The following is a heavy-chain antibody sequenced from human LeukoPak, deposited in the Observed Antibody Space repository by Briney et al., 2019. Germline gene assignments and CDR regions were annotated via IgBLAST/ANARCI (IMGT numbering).Heavy chain of an antibody. J-gene: IGHJ4*02. V-gene: IGHV3-23*01. CDR3: AKDSVVATFRS. Sequence: GGSLRLSCAASGFTFSDYILAWVRQAPGKGLEWVSAISGSGGSTYYADSVKGRFTISRDNSKNTLYLQMNSLRAEDTAVYYCAKDSVVATFRSWGQGTLVTVSS. CDR1: GFTFSDYI. CDR2: ISGSGGST. D-gene: IGHD5-12*01.